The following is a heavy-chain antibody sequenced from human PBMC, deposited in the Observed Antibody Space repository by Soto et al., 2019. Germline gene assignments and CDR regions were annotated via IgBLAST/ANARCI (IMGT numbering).Heavy chain of an antibody. V-gene: IGHV3-7*01. CDR3: TGRPDMYQT. J-gene: IGHJ5*02. CDR1: GFTLRRYW. D-gene: IGHD3-9*01. Sequence: EVQLVESGGGLVQPGGSLRPPRAAPGFTLRRYWRSWGRQAPGKGREWVANRKEDGSEKYYVDSVKGRFTISRDNAKISLYLQMNSRRAEDTAVYYCTGRPDMYQTWGQGTLVTVSS. CDR2: RKEDGSEK.